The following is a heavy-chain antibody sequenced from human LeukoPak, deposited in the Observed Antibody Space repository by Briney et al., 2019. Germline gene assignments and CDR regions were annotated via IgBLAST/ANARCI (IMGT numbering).Heavy chain of an antibody. Sequence: GASVKVSCKASGYTFTSYGISWVRQAPGQGLEWMGWISAYNGNTNYAQKLQGRVTMTADTSTSTAYMELRSLRSGDTAVYYCARPVGSGSYYSWFDPWGQGTLVTVSS. J-gene: IGHJ5*02. V-gene: IGHV1-18*01. CDR2: ISAYNGNT. CDR1: GYTFTSYG. CDR3: ARPVGSGSYYSWFDP. D-gene: IGHD1-26*01.